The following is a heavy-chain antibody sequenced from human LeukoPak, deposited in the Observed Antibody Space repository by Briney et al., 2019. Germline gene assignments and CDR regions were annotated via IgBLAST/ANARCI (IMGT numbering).Heavy chain of an antibody. V-gene: IGHV3-30-3*01. CDR2: ISYDGSNK. CDR1: GFTFSSYA. D-gene: IGHD3-16*01. CDR3: ARAGGSRYYYAMDV. J-gene: IGHJ6*02. Sequence: TGGSLRLSCAASGFTFSSYAMHWVRQAPGKGLEWVAVISYDGSNKYYADSVKGRFTISRDNAENSLYLQMNSLRAEDTAFYYCARAGGSRYYYAMDVWGQGTTVTVSS.